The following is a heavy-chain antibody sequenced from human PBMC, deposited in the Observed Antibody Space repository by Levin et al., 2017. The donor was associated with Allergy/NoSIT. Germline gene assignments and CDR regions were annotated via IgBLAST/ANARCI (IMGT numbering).Heavy chain of an antibody. J-gene: IGHJ4*02. CDR2: IYYSGST. V-gene: IGHV4-39*07. CDR1: NGSISNSRYY. Sequence: SETLSLTCTVSNGSISNSRYYWGWIRQPPGKGLEWIGSIYYSGSTYYNPSLKSRVTISVDTSKNQFFLKINSVTAADKAIYYCASTFGVVSNNFDYWGQGTLVTVSS. CDR3: ASTFGVVSNNFDY. D-gene: IGHD3-3*01.